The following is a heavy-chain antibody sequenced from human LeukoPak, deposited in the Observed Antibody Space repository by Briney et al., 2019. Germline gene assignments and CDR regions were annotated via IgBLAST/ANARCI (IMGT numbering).Heavy chain of an antibody. CDR1: GFTFSSYG. CDR3: AKRYLDY. CDR2: ISVNGGRT. J-gene: IGHJ4*02. V-gene: IGHV3-23*01. D-gene: IGHD2-15*01. Sequence: GGSLRLSCAASGFTFSSYGMSWVRQTPGKGLEWVSGISVNGGRTYYADSLKGRFTLSRDSSKNTLYLQVNSLRAEDTAVYYCAKRYLDYWGQGTLVTVSS.